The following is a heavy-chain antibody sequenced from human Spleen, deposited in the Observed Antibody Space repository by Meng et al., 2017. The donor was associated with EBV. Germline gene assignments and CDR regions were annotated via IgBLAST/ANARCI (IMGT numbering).Heavy chain of an antibody. CDR1: GDSVSSDTPA. CDR2: TYYRSKWYN. Sequence: QVQLQQSGPGLLKPSPTLPRTCSISGDSVSSDTPAWNWIRQAPSRGLEWLGRTYYRSKWYNDYAVSVKSRITINPDTSKNQFSLQLNSVTPEDTAVYYCARDNRGWYFDYWGQGTLVTVAS. V-gene: IGHV6-1*01. CDR3: ARDNRGWYFDY. D-gene: IGHD3-10*01. J-gene: IGHJ4*02.